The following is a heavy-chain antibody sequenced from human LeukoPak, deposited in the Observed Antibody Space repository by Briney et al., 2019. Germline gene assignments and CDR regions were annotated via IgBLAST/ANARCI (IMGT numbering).Heavy chain of an antibody. J-gene: IGHJ3*02. CDR2: ISYDGSNK. V-gene: IGHV3-30-3*01. CDR3: AREGYYDSSGYPSDAFDI. Sequence: GRSLRLSCAASGFTFSSYAMHWVRQAPGKGLEWVAVISYDGSNKYYADSVKGRFTISRDNSKNTLYLQMNSLRAEDTAVHYRAREGYYDSSGYPSDAFDIWGQGTMVTVSS. D-gene: IGHD3-22*01. CDR1: GFTFSSYA.